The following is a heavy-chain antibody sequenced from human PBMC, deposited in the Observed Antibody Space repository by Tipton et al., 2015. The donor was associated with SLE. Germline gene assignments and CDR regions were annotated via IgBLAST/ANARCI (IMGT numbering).Heavy chain of an antibody. V-gene: IGHV4-34*01. Sequence: LRLSCAVYGGSFSGAYWSWIRQSPGKGLEWIGEINHSGTTNYNPSLKSRVSISIDTSKNQFSLKLRSVTAADTAVYYCARGEDDYHSKGGWMDPWGQGSLVTVSS. D-gene: IGHD4-11*01. J-gene: IGHJ5*02. CDR2: INHSGTT. CDR3: ARGEDDYHSKGGWMDP. CDR1: GGSFSGAY.